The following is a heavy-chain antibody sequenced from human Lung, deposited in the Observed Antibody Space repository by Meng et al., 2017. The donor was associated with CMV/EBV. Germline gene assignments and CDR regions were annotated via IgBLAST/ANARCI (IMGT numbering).Heavy chain of an antibody. V-gene: IGHV1-18*01. CDR2: ISTNNGNT. J-gene: IGHJ6*01. D-gene: IGHD3-10*01. CDR3: ARDMYGSGSYYYGMDV. CDR1: GYSFTSYG. Sequence: ASVXVSXKASGYSFTSYGISWVRQAPGQGLEWMGWISTNNGNTIYAQKLQDRVTMTRDTSTSTAYMELRSLRSDDTAVYYCARDMYGSGSYYYGMDVWGQGNXV.